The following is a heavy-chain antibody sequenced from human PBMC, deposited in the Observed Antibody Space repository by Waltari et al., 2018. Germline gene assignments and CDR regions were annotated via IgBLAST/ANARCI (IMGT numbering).Heavy chain of an antibody. V-gene: IGHV1-18*01. Sequence: QVHLVQSGPEVKKPGASVKVSCKASGYTFSDYGISWVRQAPGQGLEFMGWISTYSGRASYEERLQGRISMTTDTSTTTAYMELRSLTSDDTAMYYCARRGSSYCRSTNCYSGWFDPWGQGTLVTVSS. J-gene: IGHJ5*02. CDR2: ISTYSGRA. CDR1: GYTFSDYG. CDR3: ARRGSSYCRSTNCYSGWFDP. D-gene: IGHD2-2*01.